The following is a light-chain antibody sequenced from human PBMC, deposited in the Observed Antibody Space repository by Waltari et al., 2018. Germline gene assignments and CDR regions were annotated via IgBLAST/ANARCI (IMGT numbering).Light chain of an antibody. CDR1: QYIYNY. J-gene: IGKJ4*01. CDR3: QQYQSFPLT. Sequence: DIQMTQSPSSLSASVGDRVTFTCRASQYIYNYLSWYHQKPGKVPKPLIYSVSKLETGITSRFSGGGCGTDFSVTISSLQPEDVGTYFCQQYQSFPLTFGGGTKVEIK. CDR2: SVS. V-gene: IGKV1-33*01.